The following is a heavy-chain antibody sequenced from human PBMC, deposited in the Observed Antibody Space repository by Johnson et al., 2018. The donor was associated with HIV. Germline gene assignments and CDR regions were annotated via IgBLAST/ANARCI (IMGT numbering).Heavy chain of an antibody. CDR2: ISYDGSNK. Sequence: QVQLVESVEGVVQPGRSLRLSCAASGFTFSSYAMHWVRQAPGKGLEWVAVISYDGSNKYYADSVKGRFTISRDNSKNTLYLQMNSLRAEDTAVYYCARASVSSPRYSSSSDDAFDIWGQGTMVTVAS. CDR3: ARASVSSPRYSSSSDDAFDI. CDR1: GFTFSSYA. V-gene: IGHV3-30*04. D-gene: IGHD6-6*01. J-gene: IGHJ3*02.